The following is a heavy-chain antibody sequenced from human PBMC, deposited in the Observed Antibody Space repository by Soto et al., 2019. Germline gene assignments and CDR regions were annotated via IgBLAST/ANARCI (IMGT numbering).Heavy chain of an antibody. CDR3: ARELHVYIVATIQGYSFDY. CDR1: GDSVSSNSAA. V-gene: IGHV6-1*01. CDR2: TYYRSKWYN. J-gene: IGHJ4*02. Sequence: SQTLSLTCAISGDSVSSNSAAWNWIRQSPSRGLEWLGRTYYRSKWYNDYAVSVKSRITINPDTSKNQFSLQLNSVTPEDTAVYYCARELHVYIVATIQGYSFDYWGQGTLVTVSS. D-gene: IGHD5-12*01.